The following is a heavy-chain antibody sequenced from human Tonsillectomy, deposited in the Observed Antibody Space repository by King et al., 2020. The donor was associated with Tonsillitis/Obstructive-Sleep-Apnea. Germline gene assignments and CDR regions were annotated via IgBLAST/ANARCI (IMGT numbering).Heavy chain of an antibody. Sequence: QLQESGPGLVKPSQTLSLTCTVSGGSISSGGYYWSWIRQHPGKGLEWIGFIYYNGRTYYNPSLKSRVTISVDTSKNQFSLKVSSVTAADSAVYYCARHVRDGYGTNFDYWGQGTLVTVSS. D-gene: IGHD5-24*01. CDR1: GGSISSGGYY. V-gene: IGHV4-31*03. CDR3: ARHVRDGYGTNFDY. J-gene: IGHJ4*02. CDR2: IYYNGRT.